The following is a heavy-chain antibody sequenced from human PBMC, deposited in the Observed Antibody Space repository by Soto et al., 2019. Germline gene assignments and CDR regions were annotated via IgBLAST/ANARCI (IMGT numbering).Heavy chain of an antibody. CDR3: ARVWPISWGYDSSGIVMDV. D-gene: IGHD5-12*01. J-gene: IGHJ6*03. CDR1: GYTFPSYG. Sequence: ASVKVSCKASGYTFPSYGISWVRQAPGQGLEWMGWISAYNGNTNYAQKLQGRVTMTTDTSTSTAYMELRSLRSDDTAVYYCARVWPISWGYDSSGIVMDVWGKGTTVTVSS. CDR2: ISAYNGNT. V-gene: IGHV1-18*01.